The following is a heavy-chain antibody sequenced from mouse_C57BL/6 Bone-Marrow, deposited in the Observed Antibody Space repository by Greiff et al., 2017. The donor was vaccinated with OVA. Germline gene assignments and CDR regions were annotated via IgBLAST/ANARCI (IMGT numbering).Heavy chain of an antibody. V-gene: IGHV1-81*01. D-gene: IGHD1-1*01. Sequence: VMLVESGAELARPGASVKLSCKASGYTFTSYGISWVKQRTGQGLEWIGEIYPRSGNTYYNEKFKGKATLTADKSSSTAYMELRSLTSEDSAVYFCARRTTVASYAMDYWGQGTSVTVSS. CDR1: GYTFTSYG. CDR2: IYPRSGNT. J-gene: IGHJ4*01. CDR3: ARRTTVASYAMDY.